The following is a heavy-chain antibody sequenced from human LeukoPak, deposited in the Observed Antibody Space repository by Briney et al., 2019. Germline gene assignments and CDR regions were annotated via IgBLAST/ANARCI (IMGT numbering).Heavy chain of an antibody. Sequence: GGSLRLSCAASGFTFSSSGMHWVRQAPGKGLEWVAFIRYDGNNKFYADSVKGRFTISRDNSKNTLYLQMNSLRAEDTAVYYCARRPIASTDYYYFLDVWGKGTTVTVSS. CDR3: ARRPIASTDYYYFLDV. J-gene: IGHJ6*03. V-gene: IGHV3-30*02. CDR1: GFTFSSSG. CDR2: IRYDGNNK. D-gene: IGHD6-13*01.